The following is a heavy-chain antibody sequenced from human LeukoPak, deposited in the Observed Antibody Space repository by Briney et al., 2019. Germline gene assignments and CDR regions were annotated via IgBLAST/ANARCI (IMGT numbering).Heavy chain of an antibody. Sequence: PGGSLRLSCVASGFTFSSYEMNWVRQAPGKGLEWISAITSSSSYTFYADSVKGRFTISRDNAQNSLYLQMNSLRVEDTAIYYCARDPYNGAYSEGYYYYYMDVWGKGTTVTVSS. V-gene: IGHV3-21*01. CDR3: ARDPYNGAYSEGYYYYYMDV. CDR2: ITSSSSYT. D-gene: IGHD1-1*01. CDR1: GFTFSSYE. J-gene: IGHJ6*03.